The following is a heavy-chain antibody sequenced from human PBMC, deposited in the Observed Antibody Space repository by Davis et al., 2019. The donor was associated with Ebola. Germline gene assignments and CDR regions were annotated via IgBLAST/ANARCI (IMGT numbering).Heavy chain of an antibody. CDR1: GGSISSSSYY. CDR2: IYYSGST. D-gene: IGHD2-2*01. J-gene: IGHJ6*02. V-gene: IGHV4-39*01. CDR3: ARLSGIVVVPAAISYYYGMDV. Sequence: SETLSLTCTVSGGSISSSSYYWGWIRQPPGKGLEWIGSIYYSGSTYYNPSLKSRVTISVDTFKNQFSLKLSSVTAADTAVYYCARLSGIVVVPAAISYYYGMDVWGQGTTVTVSS.